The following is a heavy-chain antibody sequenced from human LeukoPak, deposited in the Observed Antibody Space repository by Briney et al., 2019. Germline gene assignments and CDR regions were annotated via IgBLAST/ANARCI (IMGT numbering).Heavy chain of an antibody. Sequence: PGGSLRLSCAASGFTFSSYGMHWVRQAPGKGLEWVAVIWYDGSNKYYADSVKGRFTISRDNSKNTLYLQMNSLRAEDTAVYYCAKGVPIRYSSSFPFDYWGQGTLVTVSS. CDR1: GFTFSSYG. CDR3: AKGVPIRYSSSFPFDY. J-gene: IGHJ4*02. V-gene: IGHV3-33*06. D-gene: IGHD6-13*01. CDR2: IWYDGSNK.